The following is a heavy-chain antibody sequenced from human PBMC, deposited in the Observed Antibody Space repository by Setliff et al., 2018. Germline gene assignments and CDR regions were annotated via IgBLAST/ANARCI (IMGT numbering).Heavy chain of an antibody. CDR2: IIPIFGTA. D-gene: IGHD5-18*01. CDR1: GGTFSSYA. V-gene: IGHV1-69*13. J-gene: IGHJ4*02. CDR3: ASNIHGYGHRRLDY. Sequence: SVKVSCKASGGTFSSYAISWVRQAPGQGLEWMGGIIPIFGTANYAQKFQGRVTITADESTSTAYMELSGLRSEDTAVYYCASNIHGYGHRRLDYWGQGTLVTVSS.